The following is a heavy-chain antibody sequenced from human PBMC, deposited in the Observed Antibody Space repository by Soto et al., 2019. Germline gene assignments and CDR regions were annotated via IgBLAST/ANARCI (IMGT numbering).Heavy chain of an antibody. CDR3: ARDLTTHDY. CDR1: GFTFSSHA. CDR2: LGGIGA. J-gene: IGHJ4*02. Sequence: GGSLRLSCVGSGFTFSSHAMTWVRQAPGKGLEWVSTLGGIGAYYADSVKGRFTISRDDSKNTVYLQMNGLRAEDTAIYYCARDLTTHDYWGQGTVVTVSS. V-gene: IGHV3-23*01.